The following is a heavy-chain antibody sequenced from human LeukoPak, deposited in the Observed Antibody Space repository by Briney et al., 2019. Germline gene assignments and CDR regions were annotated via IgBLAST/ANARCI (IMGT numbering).Heavy chain of an antibody. CDR1: GYSFTSCW. Sequence: GESLKISCKGSGYSFTSCWIGWVRQMPGKGLEWMGIIYPGDSDTRYSPSFQGQVTISADKSISTAYLQWSSLKASDTAMYYCARHRRFNSSGWYYFDYWGQGTLVTVSS. V-gene: IGHV5-51*01. CDR2: IYPGDSDT. D-gene: IGHD6-19*01. J-gene: IGHJ4*02. CDR3: ARHRRFNSSGWYYFDY.